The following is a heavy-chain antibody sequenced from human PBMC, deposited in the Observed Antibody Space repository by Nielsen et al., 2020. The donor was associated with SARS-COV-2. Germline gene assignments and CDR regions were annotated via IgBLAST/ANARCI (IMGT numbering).Heavy chain of an antibody. V-gene: IGHV4-59*01. Sequence: SETLSFTCTVSGGSISSYYWSWIRQPPGKGLEWIGYIYYSGSTNYNPSLKSRVTISVDTSKNQFSLKLSSVTAADTAVYYCARDTTGDDLDYYYYYGMDVWGQGTTVTVSS. J-gene: IGHJ6*02. D-gene: IGHD3-16*01. CDR3: ARDTTGDDLDYYYYYGMDV. CDR2: IYYSGST. CDR1: GGSISSYY.